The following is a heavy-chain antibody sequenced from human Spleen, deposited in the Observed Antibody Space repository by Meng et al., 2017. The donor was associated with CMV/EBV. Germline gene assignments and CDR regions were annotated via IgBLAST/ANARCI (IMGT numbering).Heavy chain of an antibody. J-gene: IGHJ6*02. CDR3: AKDSIPDISYYYYGMDV. CDR1: GFTVSSNY. V-gene: IGHV3-53*01. Sequence: GESLKISCAASGFTVSSNYMSWVRQAPGKGLEWVSVIYSGGSTYYADSVKGRFTISRDNSKNTLYLQMNSLRAEDTAVYYCAKDSIPDISYYYYGMDVWGQGTTVTVSS. D-gene: IGHD3-9*01. CDR2: IYSGGST.